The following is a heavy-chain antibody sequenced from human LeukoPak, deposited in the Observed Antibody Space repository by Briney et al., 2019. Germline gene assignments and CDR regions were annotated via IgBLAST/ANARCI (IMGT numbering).Heavy chain of an antibody. CDR2: FDPEDGET. D-gene: IGHD6-13*01. CDR1: GYTLTELS. V-gene: IGHV1-24*01. CDR3: ARGTDSSSEEGMDV. Sequence: ASVKVSFKVSGYTLTELSMHWVRQAPGKGLEWMGGFDPEDGETIYAQKLQGRVTMTTDTSTSTAYMELRSLRSDDTAVYYCARGTDSSSEEGMDVWGQGTTVTVSS. J-gene: IGHJ6*02.